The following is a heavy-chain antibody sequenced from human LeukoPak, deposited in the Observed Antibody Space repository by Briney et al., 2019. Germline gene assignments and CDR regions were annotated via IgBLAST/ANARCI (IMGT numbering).Heavy chain of an antibody. CDR2: ISSSSSYI. V-gene: IGHV3-21*01. CDR3: VRGAGTRGDY. Sequence: GRSLRLSCAASGFTFSSYSMNWVRQAPGKGLEWVSSISSSSSYIYYADSVKGRFTISRDNAKNSLYLQMNSLRAEDTAVYYCVRGAGTRGDYWGQGTLVTVSS. CDR1: GFTFSSYS. D-gene: IGHD3-10*01. J-gene: IGHJ4*02.